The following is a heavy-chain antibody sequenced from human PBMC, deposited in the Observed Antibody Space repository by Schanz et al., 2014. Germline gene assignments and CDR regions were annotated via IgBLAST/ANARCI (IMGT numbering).Heavy chain of an antibody. V-gene: IGHV1-18*01. D-gene: IGHD3-9*01. Sequence: VQLVESGGGLVQPGASVRVSCKASGYTFTTYAMSWVRQAPGQGLEWVGWISVYTGNTKYGQKVQGRVTMTADTSTNTAYMELRSLRSDDTAVYYCAKAEYDILTDSYSRLDPWGQGTLVTVSS. CDR1: GYTFTTYA. CDR3: AKAEYDILTDSYSRLDP. J-gene: IGHJ5*02. CDR2: ISVYTGNT.